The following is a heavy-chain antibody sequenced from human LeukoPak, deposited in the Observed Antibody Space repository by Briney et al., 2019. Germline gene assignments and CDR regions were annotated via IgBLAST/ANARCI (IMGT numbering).Heavy chain of an antibody. CDR3: ATGPQQWLVRRYYYYGMDV. D-gene: IGHD6-19*01. J-gene: IGHJ6*02. Sequence: GGSLRLSCAASGFTFSSYEMNWVRQAPGKGLEWVSYLSSSGSTIYHADSVKGRFTISRDNAKNSLYLQMNSLRAEDTAVYYCATGPQQWLVRRYYYYGMDVWGQGTPVTVSS. V-gene: IGHV3-48*03. CDR2: LSSSGSTI. CDR1: GFTFSSYE.